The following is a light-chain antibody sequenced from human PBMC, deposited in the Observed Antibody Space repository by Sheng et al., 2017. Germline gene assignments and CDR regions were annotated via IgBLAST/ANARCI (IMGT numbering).Light chain of an antibody. CDR2: DAS. CDR3: QQSYTTPWT. J-gene: IGKJ1*01. V-gene: IGKV1-13*02. Sequence: AIQLTQSPSLSASVGDRVTITCRASQGISSALAWYQQKPGKPPKLLIFDASNLESGVPSRFSGSGSGTDFTLTISSLQTEDFATYYCQQSYTTPWTFGQGTKVEFK. CDR1: QGISSA.